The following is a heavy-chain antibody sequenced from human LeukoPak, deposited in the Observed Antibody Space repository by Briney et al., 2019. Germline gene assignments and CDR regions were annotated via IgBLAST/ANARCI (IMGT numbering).Heavy chain of an antibody. V-gene: IGHV3-23*01. Sequence: PGGSLRLSCAASGFTFSSYAMTWVRQASGKGLEWVSAISRSGGSTYYADSVKGRFTISRDSSKNALYLQMNCLRAEDTAVYYCAKGIQWELPIDYWGQGTLVTVSS. J-gene: IGHJ4*02. D-gene: IGHD4-23*01. CDR2: ISRSGGST. CDR1: GFTFSSYA. CDR3: AKGIQWELPIDY.